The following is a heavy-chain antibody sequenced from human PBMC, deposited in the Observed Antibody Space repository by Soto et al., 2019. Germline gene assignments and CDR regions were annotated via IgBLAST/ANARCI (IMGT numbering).Heavy chain of an antibody. D-gene: IGHD6-19*01. CDR2: ISGSGGKA. CDR1: GFSFDTYA. CDR3: AKDPGGFAGGWEYFDV. Sequence: EVQLLESGGGLVQPGGSLRLSCAASGFSFDTYAMSRFTMSWVRQAPGEGLEWVSSISGSGGKAYSADSVTGRFTIARDTAKNTLDLRMNSLSAEDTAFYDCAKDPGGFAGGWEYFDVWGQGALVTVSS. V-gene: IGHV3-23*01. J-gene: IGHJ4*02.